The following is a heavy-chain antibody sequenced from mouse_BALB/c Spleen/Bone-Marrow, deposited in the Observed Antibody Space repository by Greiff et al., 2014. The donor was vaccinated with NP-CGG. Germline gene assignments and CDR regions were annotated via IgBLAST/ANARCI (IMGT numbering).Heavy chain of an antibody. CDR2: ISYGGSYI. CDR1: GFTFSDFY. CDR3: ARDRGVQGYAMDY. V-gene: IGHV5-4*02. D-gene: IGHD2-14*01. J-gene: IGHJ4*01. Sequence: EVKLVESGGGLVKPGGSLKLSCAASGFTFSDFYMYWVRQTPEKRLEWVATISYGGSYICYPDSVKGRFTISRDDAKNNLYLQMSSLKSEDTAMYYCARDRGVQGYAMDYWGQGTSVTVSS.